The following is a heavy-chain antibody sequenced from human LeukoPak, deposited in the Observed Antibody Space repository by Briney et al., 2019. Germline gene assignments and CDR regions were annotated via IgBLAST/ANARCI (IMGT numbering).Heavy chain of an antibody. Sequence: PSETLSPTCTVSGGSISSYYWSWIRQPAGRGLEWIGRIYTSGSINYNPSLKSRVTMSIDTSKNQFSLKLSSVTAAHTAVYYCARSPNSSGYYYRAFDIWGQGTMVTVSS. CDR2: IYTSGSI. D-gene: IGHD3-22*01. J-gene: IGHJ3*02. CDR1: GGSISSYY. V-gene: IGHV4-4*07. CDR3: ARSPNSSGYYYRAFDI.